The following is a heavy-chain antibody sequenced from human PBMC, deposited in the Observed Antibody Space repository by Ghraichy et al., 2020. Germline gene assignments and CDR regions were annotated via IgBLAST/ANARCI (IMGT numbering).Heavy chain of an antibody. J-gene: IGHJ4*02. CDR3: ARGIRYCTSTSCYGDYLPGHVDY. D-gene: IGHD2-2*01. V-gene: IGHV4-61*08. CDR2: LYYSGST. Sequence: SETLSLTCTVSGASVSSGAYYWNWIRQPPGKGLEWIGYLYYSGSTNYNPSLKSRVTISVDTSKNLFSLKLYSVTAADTAVYYCARGIRYCTSTSCYGDYLPGHVDYWGQGTLVTVSS. CDR1: GASVSSGAYY.